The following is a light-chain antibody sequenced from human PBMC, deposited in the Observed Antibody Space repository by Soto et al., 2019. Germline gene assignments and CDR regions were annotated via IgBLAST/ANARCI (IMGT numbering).Light chain of an antibody. CDR2: EVS. CDR3: SSYTSSSTLFV. J-gene: IGLJ1*01. Sequence: QSVLTQPASVSGSPGQSITISCTGTSSDVGGYNYVSWYQQHPGKAPKLMIYEVSNRPSGVSNRFSGSKFGNTASLTISGLQAGDEADYYCSSYTSSSTLFVFGTGTKVTVL. CDR1: SSDVGGYNY. V-gene: IGLV2-14*01.